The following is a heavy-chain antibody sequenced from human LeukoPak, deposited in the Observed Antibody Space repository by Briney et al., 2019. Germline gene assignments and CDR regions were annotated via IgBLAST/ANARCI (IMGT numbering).Heavy chain of an antibody. Sequence: SVKVSCKASGGTVSSYAISWVRQAPGQGLEWMGRIIPILGIANYAQKFQGRVTITADKSTSTAYMELSSLRSEDTAVYYCARGAGGYYYNDYWGQGTLVTVSS. V-gene: IGHV1-69*04. D-gene: IGHD3-22*01. CDR1: GGTVSSYA. CDR3: ARGAGGYYYNDY. J-gene: IGHJ4*02. CDR2: IIPILGIA.